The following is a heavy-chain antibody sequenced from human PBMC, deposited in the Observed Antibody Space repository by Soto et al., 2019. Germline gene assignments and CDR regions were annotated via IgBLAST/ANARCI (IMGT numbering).Heavy chain of an antibody. D-gene: IGHD3-9*01. J-gene: IGHJ6*02. CDR2: ISSAGSNR. Sequence: PGGSLRLPCAPAGFTISSRDNHAMSWVRQAPGKGPEWISTISSAGSNRHYADSVLGRFTISRDSSRNTLYLQMNSLRTEDTAVYYCARPGSGYDIFTGHYFYYYHAMDVWGQGTTVTVSS. V-gene: IGHV3-23*01. CDR3: ARPGSGYDIFTGHYFYYYHAMDV. CDR1: GFTISSRDNHA.